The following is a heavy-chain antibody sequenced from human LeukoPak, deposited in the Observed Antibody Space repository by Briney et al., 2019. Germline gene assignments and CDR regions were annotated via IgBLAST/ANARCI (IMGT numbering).Heavy chain of an antibody. CDR1: GFTFSKYL. D-gene: IGHD6-19*01. CDR2: INTDGTVT. CDR3: ATKQWLAPPPDS. J-gene: IGHJ4*02. Sequence: SGGSLRLSRAASGFTFSKYLMLWVRQAPGKGLESVSRINTDGTVTTYADSVKGRFTVSRDNADNTMFLQMNSVRDEDTAVYYCATKQWLAPPPDSWGQGTPVTVSS. V-gene: IGHV3-74*01.